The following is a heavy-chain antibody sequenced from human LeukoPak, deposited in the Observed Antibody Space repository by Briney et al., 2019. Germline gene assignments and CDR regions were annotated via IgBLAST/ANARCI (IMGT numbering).Heavy chain of an antibody. CDR1: GLSFSDYY. J-gene: IGHJ4*02. V-gene: IGHV3-11*06. Sequence: GGSLRLSCTASGLSFSDYYMSWIRQAPGKGLEWFSYISSRSTYISDADSVKGRFTISRDNAKNLLFLQMNSLRVEDTALYYCARGGTGAFDYWGQGILVTVSS. CDR2: ISSRSTYI. CDR3: ARGGTGAFDY. D-gene: IGHD2-8*02.